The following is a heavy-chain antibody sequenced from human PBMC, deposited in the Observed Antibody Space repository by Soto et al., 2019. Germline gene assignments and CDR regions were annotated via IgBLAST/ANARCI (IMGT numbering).Heavy chain of an antibody. J-gene: IGHJ6*01. CDR3: ARDRGYYYDGVDV. Sequence: QVQLVDSGGDVVQPGRSLRLSCAASGFTFSSYGMHWVRQAPDKGPEWVAVIWSDGSYSSYADSVKGRFTISRDNSKNTVYLQMNSLRVEDTAVYYCARDRGYYYDGVDVW. CDR1: GFTFSSYG. CDR2: IWSDGSYS. V-gene: IGHV3-33*01.